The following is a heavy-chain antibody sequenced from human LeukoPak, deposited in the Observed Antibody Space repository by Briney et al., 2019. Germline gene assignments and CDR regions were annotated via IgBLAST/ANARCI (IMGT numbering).Heavy chain of an antibody. D-gene: IGHD3-10*01. CDR1: GFSFSTYG. CDR2: IWYDGSNK. Sequence: PGRSLRLSCAASGFSFSTYGMHWVRQDPGKGLEWVALIWYDGSNKYYADSVKGRFTISRDNSKNTVYLQMNSLTSDDTSLYYCARGYYHDSGTGLAYFDYWGQGTLVTVSS. V-gene: IGHV3-33*01. J-gene: IGHJ4*02. CDR3: ARGYYHDSGTGLAYFDY.